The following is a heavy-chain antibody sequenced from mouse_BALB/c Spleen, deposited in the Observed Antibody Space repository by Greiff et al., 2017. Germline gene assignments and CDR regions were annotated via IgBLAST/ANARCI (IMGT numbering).Heavy chain of an antibody. D-gene: IGHD2-4*01. CDR2: FYPGSGSI. J-gene: IGHJ4*01. CDR1: GYTFTEYI. Sequence: QVQLQQSGAGLVKPGASVKLSCKASGYTFTEYIIHWVKQRSGQGLEWIGWFYPGSGSIKYNEKFKDKATLTADKSSSTVYMELSRLTSEDSAVYFCARHEAPTMITTGFYYYAMDYWGQGTSVTVSS. V-gene: IGHV1-62-2*01. CDR3: ARHEAPTMITTGFYYYAMDY.